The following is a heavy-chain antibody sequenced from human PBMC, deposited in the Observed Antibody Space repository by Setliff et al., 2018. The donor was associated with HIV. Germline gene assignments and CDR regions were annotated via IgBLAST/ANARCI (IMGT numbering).Heavy chain of an antibody. V-gene: IGHV4-39*01. CDR2: IYYTGST. J-gene: IGHJ6*03. Sequence: SETLSLTCTVSGASISSSSHHWAWIRQPPGKGLEYIGNIYYTGSTHHNPSLESRVATSVDTSKNQFSLKLSYVTAADTAVYYCARIVRWELVATSTFFYYYMDVWGKGTTVTV. D-gene: IGHD1-26*01. CDR1: GASISSSSHH. CDR3: ARIVRWELVATSTFFYYYMDV.